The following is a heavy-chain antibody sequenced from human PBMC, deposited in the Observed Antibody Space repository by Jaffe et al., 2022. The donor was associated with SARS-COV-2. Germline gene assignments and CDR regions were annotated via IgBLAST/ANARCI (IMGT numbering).Heavy chain of an antibody. CDR2: ISSSSSTR. J-gene: IGHJ5*02. CDR1: GFTFSSYT. Sequence: EVQLVESGGGLVQPGGSLRLSCVASGFTFSSYTINWVRQAPGKGLEWVSYISSSSSTRYYADSVKGRFTISRDNAKNSLYLQMNSLRAEDTAVYYCARDRNVTMVRGTPDWFDPWGQGTLVTVSS. V-gene: IGHV3-48*01. D-gene: IGHD3-10*01. CDR3: ARDRNVTMVRGTPDWFDP.